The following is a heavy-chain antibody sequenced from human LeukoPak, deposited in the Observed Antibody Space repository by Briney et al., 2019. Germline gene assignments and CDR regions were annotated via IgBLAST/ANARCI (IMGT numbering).Heavy chain of an antibody. J-gene: IGHJ3*02. D-gene: IGHD3-22*01. Sequence: PGGSPRLSCAASGFTFSSYGMHWVRQAPGKGLEWVAVIWYDGSNKYYVDSVQGRFTISRDNSKNTLYLQMSSLRAEDTAVYYCARGDYYDSSGYYFPDAFDIWGQGTMVTVSS. CDR2: IWYDGSNK. V-gene: IGHV3-33*01. CDR3: ARGDYYDSSGYYFPDAFDI. CDR1: GFTFSSYG.